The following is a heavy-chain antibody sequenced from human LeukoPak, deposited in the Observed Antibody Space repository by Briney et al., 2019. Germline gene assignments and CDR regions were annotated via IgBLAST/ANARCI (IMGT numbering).Heavy chain of an antibody. CDR2: IYYSGST. D-gene: IGHD2-15*01. Sequence: SETLSLTCTVSGGSISSYYWSWIRQPPGKGLEWIGYIYYSGSTNYNLSLKRLVTISVDTSKNQFSLKVSSVTAADTAVYYCARGVVAAPQTFDYWGQGTLVTVSS. CDR3: ARGVVAAPQTFDY. J-gene: IGHJ4*02. V-gene: IGHV4-59*01. CDR1: GGSISSYY.